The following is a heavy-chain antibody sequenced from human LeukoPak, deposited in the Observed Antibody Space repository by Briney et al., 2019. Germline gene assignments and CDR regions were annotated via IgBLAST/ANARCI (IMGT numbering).Heavy chain of an antibody. CDR1: GFTFSSYW. CDR3: ARVGFSSGYYTGLGD. V-gene: IGHV3-7*01. Sequence: PGGSLRLSCAASGFTFSSYWMSWVRQAPGKGLEWVGNIKQDGSEKLYVDSVKGRFTMSRDNAQNSLFLQMNSLRVEDTAVYYCARVGFSSGYYTGLGDWGQGTLVTVSS. D-gene: IGHD3-3*01. J-gene: IGHJ4*02. CDR2: IKQDGSEK.